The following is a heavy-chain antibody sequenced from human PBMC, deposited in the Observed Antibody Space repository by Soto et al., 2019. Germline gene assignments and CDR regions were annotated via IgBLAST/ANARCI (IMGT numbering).Heavy chain of an antibody. D-gene: IGHD1-26*01. J-gene: IGHJ5*02. CDR2: IIPIFGTA. V-gene: IGHV1-69*12. CDR1: GGTFSSYA. Sequence: QVQLVQSGAEVKKPGSSVKVSCKASGGTFSSYAISWVRQAPGQGLEWMGGIIPIFGTAHYAQKVQGRVTITADESMSTAYMELCSQRSEDTDVYDCARAPRLSGSHEATIGWFDPWGQGTLVTVSA. CDR3: ARAPRLSGSHEATIGWFDP.